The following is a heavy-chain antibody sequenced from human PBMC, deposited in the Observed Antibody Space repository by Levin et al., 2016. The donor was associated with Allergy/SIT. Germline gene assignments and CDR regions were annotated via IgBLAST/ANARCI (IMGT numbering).Heavy chain of an antibody. Sequence: ASVKVSCKASGYTFTSYYMHWVRQAPGQGLEWMGIINPSGGSTSYAQKFQGRVTMTTDTSTRKVYMELRSLRSEDTAIYYCARGANLIHFDYWGQGTRVTVSS. D-gene: IGHD1-26*01. J-gene: IGHJ4*02. CDR2: INPSGGST. CDR3: ARGANLIHFDY. V-gene: IGHV1-46*01. CDR1: GYTFTSYY.